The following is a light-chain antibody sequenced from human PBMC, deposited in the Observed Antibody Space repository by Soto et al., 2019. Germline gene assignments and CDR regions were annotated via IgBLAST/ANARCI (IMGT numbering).Light chain of an antibody. V-gene: IGKV1-5*01. J-gene: IGKJ1*01. Sequence: DIPMTQSPSTLSASVGDRVTITCRASQNIGNWLAWYQQKPGKTPDLLIYDASSLESGVPLRFSSSGSGTDFTLTTSSLQTDDSATYYCQQYNDEPWTFGQGTKVEIK. CDR3: QQYNDEPWT. CDR1: QNIGNW. CDR2: DAS.